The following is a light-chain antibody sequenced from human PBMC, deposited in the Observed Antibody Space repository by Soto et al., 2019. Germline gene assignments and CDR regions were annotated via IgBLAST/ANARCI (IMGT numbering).Light chain of an antibody. CDR3: QQYSKWPT. Sequence: EIVLTQSPATLSLSPGERATLSCRASQSVSANLAWYQHKPGQAPRLLIYGESTRATGIPARFSGSGTGTDFTLTISSLQSEDFAVYYCQQYSKWPTVGRGTQVEIK. V-gene: IGKV3-15*01. CDR1: QSVSAN. J-gene: IGKJ4*02. CDR2: GES.